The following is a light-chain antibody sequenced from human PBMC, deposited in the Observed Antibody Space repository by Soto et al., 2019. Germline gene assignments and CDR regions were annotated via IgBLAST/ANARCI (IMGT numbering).Light chain of an antibody. CDR1: QSVSSY. J-gene: IGKJ4*01. CDR2: DAS. CDR3: QQYGSSPELT. V-gene: IGKV3-20*01. Sequence: EMVMTQSPATLSVSPGERATLSCRASQSVSSYLAWYQQKPGQAPRLLIYDASSRATGIPDRFSGSGSGTDFTLTISRLEPEDFAVYYCQQYGSSPELTFGGGTKVDIK.